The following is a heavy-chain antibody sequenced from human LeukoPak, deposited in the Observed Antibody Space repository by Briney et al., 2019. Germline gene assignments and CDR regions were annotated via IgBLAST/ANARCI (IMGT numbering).Heavy chain of an antibody. J-gene: IGHJ5*02. CDR3: ARDLGYCSGGSCYHDWFDP. CDR2: IIPIFGTA. CDR1: GGTFSSYA. V-gene: IGHV1-69*13. D-gene: IGHD2-15*01. Sequence: SVKVSCTASGGTFSSYAISWVRQAPGQGLEWMGGIIPIFGTANYAQKFRGRVTITADESTSTAYMELSSLRSEDTAVYYCARDLGYCSGGSCYHDWFDPWGQGTLVTVSS.